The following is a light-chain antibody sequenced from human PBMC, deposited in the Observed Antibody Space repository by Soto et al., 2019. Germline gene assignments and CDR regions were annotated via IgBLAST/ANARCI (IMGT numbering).Light chain of an antibody. Sequence: ALTQPASVSGSPGQSITISCTGTSSDVGGHNSVAWYQHNPGKAPKLMIYDVSNRPSGVSSRFSGSKSGNTASLSISGLQAEDEADYYCSSYTSSSTLVFGTGTQLTVL. V-gene: IGLV2-14*01. J-gene: IGLJ1*01. CDR2: DVS. CDR1: SSDVGGHNS. CDR3: SSYTSSSTLV.